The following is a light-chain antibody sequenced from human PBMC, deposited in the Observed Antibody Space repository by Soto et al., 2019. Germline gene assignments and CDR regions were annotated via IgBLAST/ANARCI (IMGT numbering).Light chain of an antibody. Sequence: QSVLTQPPSVSGAPGQRVTISCTGSSSNIGAGYDVHWYQQLPGTAPKLLIYGNSNRPSGVPDRFSGSKSGTSASLAITGLQAEDEADCYCQSYDSSLSGLFGGGTQLTVL. CDR1: SSNIGAGYD. CDR2: GNS. V-gene: IGLV1-40*01. CDR3: QSYDSSLSGL. J-gene: IGLJ2*01.